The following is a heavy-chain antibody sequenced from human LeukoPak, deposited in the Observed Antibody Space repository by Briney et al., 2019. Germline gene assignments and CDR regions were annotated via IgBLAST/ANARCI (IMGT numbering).Heavy chain of an antibody. D-gene: IGHD6-13*01. CDR3: AREASSSDFDY. V-gene: IGHV1-8*01. Sequence: GASVKVSCKASGYTFTSYDINWVRQATGQGLEWMGWMNPNSGNTGYAQKFQGRVTMTRDTSTSTVYMELSSLRSEDTAVYYCAREASSSDFDYWGQGTLVTVSS. J-gene: IGHJ4*02. CDR1: GYTFTSYD. CDR2: MNPNSGNT.